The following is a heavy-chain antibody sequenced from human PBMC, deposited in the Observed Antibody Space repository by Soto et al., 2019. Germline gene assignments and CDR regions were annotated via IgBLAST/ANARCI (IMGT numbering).Heavy chain of an antibody. CDR3: ARDSDTAMVRVFYYYGMDV. Sequence: GGSLRLSCAASGFTFSIYSMNWVRHAPGKGLEWVSSISSSSSYIYYADSVKGRFTISRDNAKNSLYLQMNSLRAEDTAVYYCARDSDTAMVRVFYYYGMDVWGQGTTVTVSS. V-gene: IGHV3-21*01. CDR2: ISSSSSYI. D-gene: IGHD5-18*01. J-gene: IGHJ6*02. CDR1: GFTFSIYS.